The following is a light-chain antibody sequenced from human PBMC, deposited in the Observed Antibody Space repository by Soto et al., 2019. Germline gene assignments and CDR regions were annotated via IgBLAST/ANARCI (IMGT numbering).Light chain of an antibody. CDR3: CSYAGSSTFVV. J-gene: IGLJ2*01. Sequence: QSVLTQPASVSVSPGQSITISCTGTSSDVGSYNLVSWYQQHPGKAPKLMIYEVSKRPSGVSNRFSGSKSGNTASLTISGLQAEDEADYYCCSYAGSSTFVVFGGGTKLTVL. V-gene: IGLV2-23*02. CDR2: EVS. CDR1: SSDVGSYNL.